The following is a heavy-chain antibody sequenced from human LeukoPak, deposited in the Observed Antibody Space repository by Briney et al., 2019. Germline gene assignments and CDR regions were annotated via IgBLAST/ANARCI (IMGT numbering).Heavy chain of an antibody. V-gene: IGHV3-49*04. J-gene: IGHJ4*02. Sequence: GGSLRLSCTASGFTFGDYCMSWVRQAPGKGLEWVGFIRSKAYGGTAEYAASVKDRFTISRDDSKSIAYLQMSSLETEDTAVYYCTRGPYNNYVNLDYWGQGTLVTVSS. CDR2: IRSKAYGGTA. D-gene: IGHD4-11*01. CDR1: GFTFGDYC. CDR3: TRGPYNNYVNLDY.